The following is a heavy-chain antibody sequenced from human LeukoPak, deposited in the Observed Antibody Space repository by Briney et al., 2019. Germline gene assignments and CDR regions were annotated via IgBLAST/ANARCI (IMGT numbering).Heavy chain of an antibody. J-gene: IGHJ4*02. D-gene: IGHD3-10*01. CDR3: ARLDYYGSGGFDY. CDR2: IYYSGST. V-gene: IGHV4-39*01. Sequence: SETLSLTCTVSGGSISSSSYYWGWIRQPPGKGLEWIGSIYYSGSTYYNPSLKSRVTISVDTSKNQFSLKLSSVTAADTAVYYCARLDYYGSGGFDYWGQGTLVTVSS. CDR1: GGSISSSSYY.